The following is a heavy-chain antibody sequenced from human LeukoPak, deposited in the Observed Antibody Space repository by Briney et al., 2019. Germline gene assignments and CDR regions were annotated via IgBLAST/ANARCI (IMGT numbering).Heavy chain of an antibody. CDR2: IYYSGST. D-gene: IGHD2-15*01. CDR1: GGSVSSGSYY. Sequence: SETLSLTCTVSGGSVSSGSYYWSWIRQPPGKGLAWIGYIYYSGSTNYNPSLKSRVTILVDTSKNQFSLNLSSVTAADTAVYYCARAVGDWDAFDIWGQGTMVTISS. J-gene: IGHJ3*02. V-gene: IGHV4-61*01. CDR3: ARAVGDWDAFDI.